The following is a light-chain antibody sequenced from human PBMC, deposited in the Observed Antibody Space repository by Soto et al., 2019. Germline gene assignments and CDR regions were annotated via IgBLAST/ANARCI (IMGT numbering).Light chain of an antibody. CDR2: AAS. J-gene: IGKJ4*01. V-gene: IGKV1-39*01. Sequence: DIQMTQSPSSLSAFVGDRVTITCRASQSISSYLNWYQQKPGKAPRFLIYAASNLQSGVPSRFSGSGSGTDFTLTISSLQQEDFAIYYCQQSYKTPIAFGGGTKVE. CDR3: QQSYKTPIA. CDR1: QSISSY.